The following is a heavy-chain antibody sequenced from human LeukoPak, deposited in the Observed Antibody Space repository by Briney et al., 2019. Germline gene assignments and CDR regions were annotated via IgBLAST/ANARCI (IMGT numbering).Heavy chain of an antibody. V-gene: IGHV3-33*01. Sequence: PGGSLRLSCAASGFTFSSYGMHWVRQAPGKGLEWVAVIWYDGSNKCYADSVKGRFTISRDNSKNTLYLQMNSLRAEDTAVYYCARDRDTIITYFDYWGQGTLVTVSS. CDR1: GFTFSSYG. CDR3: ARDRDTIITYFDY. J-gene: IGHJ4*02. CDR2: IWYDGSNK. D-gene: IGHD3-16*01.